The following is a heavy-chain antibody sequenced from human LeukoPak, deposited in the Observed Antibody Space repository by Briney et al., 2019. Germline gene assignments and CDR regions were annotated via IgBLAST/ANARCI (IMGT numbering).Heavy chain of an antibody. CDR3: AKHFMLGYCSGGSCYPV. CDR1: GFTFGSYA. Sequence: SGGALRLSCAASGFTFGSYAMSWVRQAPGKGLEWVSAISGSGGSTYYADSVKGRFTISRDNSKNTLYLQMNSLRAEDTAVYYCAKHFMLGYCSGGSCYPVWGQGTLVTVSS. V-gene: IGHV3-23*01. D-gene: IGHD2-15*01. CDR2: ISGSGGST. J-gene: IGHJ4*02.